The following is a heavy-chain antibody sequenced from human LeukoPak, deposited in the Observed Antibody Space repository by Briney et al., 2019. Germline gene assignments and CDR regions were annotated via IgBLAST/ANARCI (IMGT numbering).Heavy chain of an antibody. CDR3: ARGPVPATPNAFNV. CDR1: GDSISSYY. D-gene: IGHD2-2*01. J-gene: IGHJ3*01. CDR2: LYYSGRT. Sequence: SETLSLTCTVSGDSISSYYWSWIRQPPGKGLEWIGFLYYSGRTSYNPSLKSRVTISFDTSKNQFSLQLSFVTAADTAVYYCARGPVPATPNAFNVWGQGTLVTVSS. V-gene: IGHV4-59*01.